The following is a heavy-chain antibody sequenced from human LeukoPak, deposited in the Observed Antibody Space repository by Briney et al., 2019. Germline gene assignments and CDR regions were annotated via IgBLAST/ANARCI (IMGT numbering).Heavy chain of an antibody. CDR1: GASISSSTYY. J-gene: IGHJ4*02. CDR2: IYRSGST. CDR3: AGWDGYNYGGVDY. D-gene: IGHD5-24*01. Sequence: PSETLSLTCTVSGASISSSTYYWGWIRQPPGKGLEWIGTIYRSGSTYYNPSLKSRVTMHVDTSNNQLSLKLSSVTAADTAVYYCAGWDGYNYGGVDYWGQGTLVTVPS. V-gene: IGHV4-39*01.